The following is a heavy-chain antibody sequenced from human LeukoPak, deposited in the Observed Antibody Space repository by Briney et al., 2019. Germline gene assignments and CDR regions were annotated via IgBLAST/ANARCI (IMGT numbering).Heavy chain of an antibody. Sequence: GGSLRLSCAVTGFTFSNYWMSWVRQAPGKGLEWVANIKQTGSEKYYVDSVRGRFTISRDDAENSLYLQMNSLRAEDTAVYYCARDSGDSSGYYPGYWGQGTLVTVSS. CDR2: IKQTGSEK. V-gene: IGHV3-7*01. CDR3: ARDSGDSSGYYPGY. CDR1: GFTFSNYW. D-gene: IGHD3-22*01. J-gene: IGHJ4*02.